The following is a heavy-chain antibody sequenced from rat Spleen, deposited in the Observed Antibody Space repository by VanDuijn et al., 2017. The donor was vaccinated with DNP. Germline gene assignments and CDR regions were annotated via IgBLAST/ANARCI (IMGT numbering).Heavy chain of an antibody. CDR3: ARHRGAMDA. V-gene: IGHV5-25*01. J-gene: IGHJ4*01. CDR1: GFTFSNYD. Sequence: EVQLVESGGGLVQPGRSLKLSCAASGFTFSNYDMAWVRQAPTKGLEWGASISTSGGSTYYRDSVTGRFTVARDKAKSTLYLQKDRLRTEDTATYYCARHRGAMDAWGQGTSGTVSS. D-gene: IGHD4-3*01. CDR2: ISTSGGST.